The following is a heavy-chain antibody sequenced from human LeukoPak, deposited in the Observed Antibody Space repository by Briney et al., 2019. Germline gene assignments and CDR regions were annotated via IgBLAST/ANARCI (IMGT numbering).Heavy chain of an antibody. CDR3: ATAGYYLPDY. CDR1: GFTFSTYS. V-gene: IGHV3-21*01. D-gene: IGHD3-22*01. J-gene: IGHJ4*02. CDR2: ISSSTSYI. Sequence: PGGSLRLSCAASGFTFSTYSMNWVRQAPGKGLEWVSSISSSTSYIYYADSVKGRLTISRDNAKNSLYLQMNSLRAEDTAVYYCATAGYYLPDYWGQETLVTVSS.